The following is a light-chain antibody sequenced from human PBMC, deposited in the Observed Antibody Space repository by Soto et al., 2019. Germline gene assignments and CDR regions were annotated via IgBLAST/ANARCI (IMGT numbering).Light chain of an antibody. CDR3: SSYTSSSTLL. CDR2: EVN. CDR1: SNDVGTYNR. J-gene: IGLJ2*01. V-gene: IGLV2-18*02. Sequence: QSALTQPTSVSGSPGQSVTISCTGTSNDVGTYNRVSWYQEPPGTAPKLMIYEVNNRPSGVPDRFSGSKSGNTASLTISGLQAEDEADYYCSSYTSSSTLLFGGGTKLTVL.